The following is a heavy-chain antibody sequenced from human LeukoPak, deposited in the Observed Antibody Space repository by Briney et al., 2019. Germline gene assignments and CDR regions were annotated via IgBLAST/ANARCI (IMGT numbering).Heavy chain of an antibody. D-gene: IGHD7-27*01. CDR3: ARQNNWGTYYFDY. CDR1: GGSLSSYY. J-gene: IGHJ4*02. CDR2: IYYSGST. V-gene: IGHV4-59*08. Sequence: SETLSLTCTVSGGSLSSYYWSWLRQPPGKGLDGIGCIYYSGSTNYNPSLNSRVTISVDTSKNQFSLKLSSVNAADTAVYYCARQNNWGTYYFDYWGQGTLVTVSS.